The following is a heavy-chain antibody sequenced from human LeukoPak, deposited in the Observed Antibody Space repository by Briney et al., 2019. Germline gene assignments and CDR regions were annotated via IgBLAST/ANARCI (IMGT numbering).Heavy chain of an antibody. CDR1: GFTFSSYW. V-gene: IGHV3-7*01. J-gene: IGHJ4*02. D-gene: IGHD5-24*01. Sequence: GGSLRLSCAASGFTFSSYWMSWVRQAPGKGLEGVANIKQDGSEKYYVDSVKGRFTISRDNSLNTLHLQMNSLRTEDTAVYYCAREFGHNRWYFDYWGQGALVTVSS. CDR2: IKQDGSEK. CDR3: AREFGHNRWYFDY.